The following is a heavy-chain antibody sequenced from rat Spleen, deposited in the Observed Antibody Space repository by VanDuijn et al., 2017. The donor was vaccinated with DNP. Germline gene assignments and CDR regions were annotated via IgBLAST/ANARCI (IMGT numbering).Heavy chain of an antibody. D-gene: IGHD5-1*01. V-gene: IGHV2-15*01. Sequence: QVQLKESGPGLVQPSQTLSLTCTVSGFSLPSNSVSWIRQPPGKGLEWNGAVWSGGSIAYNSTLNPRLSISRDTSKSQVFLKMNSLRTEDTAVYFCTNGSPFTYWGQGTLVTVSS. J-gene: IGHJ3*01. CDR2: VWSGGSI. CDR3: TNGSPFTY. CDR1: GFSLPSNS.